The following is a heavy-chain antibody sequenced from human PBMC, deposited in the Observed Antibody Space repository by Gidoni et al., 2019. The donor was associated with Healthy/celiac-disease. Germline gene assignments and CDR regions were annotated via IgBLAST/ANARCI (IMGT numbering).Heavy chain of an antibody. CDR1: GYTFTSYA. CDR3: ARALLIAAAGTWDY. CDR2: INAGNGNT. Sequence: QVQLVQSGAEVKKPGASVKVSCKASGYTFTSYAMHWVRQAPGQRLEWMGWINAGNGNTKYSQKFQGRVTITRDTSASTAYMELSSLRSEDTAVYYCARALLIAAAGTWDYWGQGTLVTVSS. D-gene: IGHD6-13*01. V-gene: IGHV1-3*01. J-gene: IGHJ4*02.